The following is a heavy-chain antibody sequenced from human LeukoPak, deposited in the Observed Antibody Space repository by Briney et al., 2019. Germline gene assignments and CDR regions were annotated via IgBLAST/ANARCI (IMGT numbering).Heavy chain of an antibody. CDR1: GGSISSYY. J-gene: IGHJ4*02. Sequence: SETLSLTCTVSGGSISSYYWSWIRQPAGKGLEWIGRIYSSGSTNYNPSLKSRVTMSVETSKNQSSLKLSSVTAADTAVYYCAAGGRIAAAVEYWGQGTLVTVSS. CDR3: AAGGRIAAAVEY. CDR2: IYSSGST. V-gene: IGHV4-4*07. D-gene: IGHD6-13*01.